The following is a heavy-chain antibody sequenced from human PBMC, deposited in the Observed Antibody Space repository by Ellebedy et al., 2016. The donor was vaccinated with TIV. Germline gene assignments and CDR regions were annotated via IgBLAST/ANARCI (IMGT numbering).Heavy chain of an antibody. D-gene: IGHD3-9*01. CDR3: AKEAYDIMTGSQMYGMDV. J-gene: IGHJ6*02. CDR1: GFTFSSYG. V-gene: IGHV3-30*18. CDR2: ISYDGNDK. Sequence: GGSLRLSCAASGFTFSSYGMHWVRQAPGKRLEWVAFISYDGNDKYYADSVKGRFSISRDNSENTLYVQMNTLRAEDTAVYYCAKEAYDIMTGSQMYGMDVWGQGTTVTVSS.